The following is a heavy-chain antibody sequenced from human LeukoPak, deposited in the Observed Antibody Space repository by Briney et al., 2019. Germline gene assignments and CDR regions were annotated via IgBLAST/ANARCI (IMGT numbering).Heavy chain of an antibody. CDR1: GGTFSSYA. CDR2: IIPIFGTA. Sequence: GASVKVSCKASGGTFSSYAISWVRQAPGQGLEWMGGIIPIFGTANYAQKFQGRVTITTDESTSTAYMELSSLRSEDTAVYYCARDPNWDGDYVNYFDYWGQGTLVTVSS. J-gene: IGHJ4*02. D-gene: IGHD4-17*01. CDR3: ARDPNWDGDYVNYFDY. V-gene: IGHV1-69*05.